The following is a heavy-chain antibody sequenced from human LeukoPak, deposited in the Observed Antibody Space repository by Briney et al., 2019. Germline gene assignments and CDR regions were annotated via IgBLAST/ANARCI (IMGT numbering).Heavy chain of an antibody. V-gene: IGHV4-59*01. CDR2: IYYSGST. J-gene: IGHJ4*02. Sequence: RPSETLSLTCAVYGGSISSYYWSWIRQPPGKGLEWIGYIYYSGSTNYNPSLKSRVTISVDTSKNQFSLELSSVTAADTAVYYCARGAVAGNFDYWGQGTLVTVSS. CDR3: ARGAVAGNFDY. D-gene: IGHD6-19*01. CDR1: GGSISSYY.